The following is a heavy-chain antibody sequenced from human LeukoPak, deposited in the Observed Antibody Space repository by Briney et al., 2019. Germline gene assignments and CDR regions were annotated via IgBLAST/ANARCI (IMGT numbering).Heavy chain of an antibody. Sequence: SETLPLTCTVSGGSISSSSTYYWGCLRHPPGKGLKWIGNIFYTERPYYNPSLNSRVTISVDTSKNQCLLKMRYVPAADTAVYYCARHVADCGDDCYSLYYFDYWGEGGLVAVSS. D-gene: IGHD2-21*02. CDR2: IFYTERP. CDR1: GGSISSSSTYY. V-gene: IGHV4-39*01. J-gene: IGHJ4*02. CDR3: ARHVADCGDDCYSLYYFDY.